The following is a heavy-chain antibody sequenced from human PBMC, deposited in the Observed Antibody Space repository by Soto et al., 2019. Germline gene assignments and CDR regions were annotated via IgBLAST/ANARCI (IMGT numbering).Heavy chain of an antibody. CDR3: AKLQYARDYGDYYNDWFDP. J-gene: IGHJ5*02. Sequence: GGSLRLSCAASGFTFSSYAMSWVRQAPGKGLEWVSAISGSGGSTYYADSVKGRFTISRDNSKNTLYLQMNSLRAEDTAVYYCAKLQYARDYGDYYNDWFDPWGQGTLVTVSS. V-gene: IGHV3-23*01. CDR1: GFTFSSYA. D-gene: IGHD4-17*01. CDR2: ISGSGGST.